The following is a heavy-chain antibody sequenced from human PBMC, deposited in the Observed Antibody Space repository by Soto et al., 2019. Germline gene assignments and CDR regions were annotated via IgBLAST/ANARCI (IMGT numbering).Heavy chain of an antibody. CDR1: GYTFTSYG. CDR3: ARGGYYDSSGSRNYYYYGMNV. CDR2: ISAYDGNT. J-gene: IGHJ6*02. V-gene: IGHV1-18*04. D-gene: IGHD3-22*01. Sequence: QAQLVQSGAEVKKPGASVKVSCKASGYTFTSYGINWVRQAPGQGLDWLGWISAYDGNTKYAQSVQGRVSMTTDTSTKTAYMELRSLTSDDTAMYYCARGGYYDSSGSRNYYYYGMNVWGQGTTVSVSS.